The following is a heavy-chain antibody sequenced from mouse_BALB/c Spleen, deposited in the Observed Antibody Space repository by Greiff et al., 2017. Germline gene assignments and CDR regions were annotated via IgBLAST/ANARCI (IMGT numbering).Heavy chain of an antibody. D-gene: IGHD2-14*01. CDR1: GFNIKDYY. Sequence: VQLQQSGAELVRSGASVKLSCTASGFNIKDYYMHWVKQRPEQGLEWIGWIDPENGDTEYAPKFQGKATMTADTSSNTAYMQLSSLTSEDSAVYYCARGYGAMDYWGQGTAVTVAA. CDR2: IDPENGDT. J-gene: IGHJ4*01. V-gene: IGHV14-4*02. CDR3: ARGYGAMDY.